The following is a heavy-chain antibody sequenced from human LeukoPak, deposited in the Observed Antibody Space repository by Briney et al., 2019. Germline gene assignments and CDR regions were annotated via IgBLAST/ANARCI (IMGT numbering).Heavy chain of an antibody. J-gene: IGHJ5*02. Sequence: GESLQISCKGSGYSFTSYCIGWVRQMPGKGLEWMGIIYPGDSDTRYSPSFQGQVTVSADKSISTAYLQWSSLKASDTAMYYCARQNSWFGEFGWFDPWGQGTLVTVSS. D-gene: IGHD3-10*01. CDR1: GYSFTSYC. CDR3: ARQNSWFGEFGWFDP. V-gene: IGHV5-51*01. CDR2: IYPGDSDT.